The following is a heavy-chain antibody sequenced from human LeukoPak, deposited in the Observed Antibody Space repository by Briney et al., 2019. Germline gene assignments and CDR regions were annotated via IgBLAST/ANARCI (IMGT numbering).Heavy chain of an antibody. CDR1: GGSISSSSYY. CDR2: IYYSGST. J-gene: IGHJ3*02. CDR3: ARGLLGYDRRLGAFDI. Sequence: SETLSLTCTVSGGSISSSSYYWGWIRQPPGKGLEWIGSIYYSGSTYYNPSLKSRVTISVDTSKNQFSLKLSSVTAADTAVYYCARGLLGYDRRLGAFDIWGQGTMVTVSS. D-gene: IGHD3-22*01. V-gene: IGHV4-39*07.